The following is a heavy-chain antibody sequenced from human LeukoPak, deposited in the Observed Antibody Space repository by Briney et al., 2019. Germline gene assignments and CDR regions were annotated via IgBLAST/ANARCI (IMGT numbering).Heavy chain of an antibody. CDR2: IKSKTDGGTT. J-gene: IGHJ6*02. V-gene: IGHV3-15*01. D-gene: IGHD3-3*01. Sequence: MAGGSLRLSCSASGFAFSSYAMNWVRQAPGKGLEWVGRIKSKTDGGTTDYAVPVKGRITISRDDSKNTLYLQMNSLKTEDTAVYYCTTEGIYAFGSGMDVWGQGTTVTVSS. CDR3: TTEGIYAFGSGMDV. CDR1: GFAFSSYA.